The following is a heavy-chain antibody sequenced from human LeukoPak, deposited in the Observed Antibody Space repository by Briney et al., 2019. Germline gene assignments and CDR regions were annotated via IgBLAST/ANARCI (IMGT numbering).Heavy chain of an antibody. CDR2: IKPDGSSI. Sequence: PGGSLRLSCAASGFTFSSYGMHWVRQAPGKGLVWVARIKPDGSSISYADSVKGRFTISRDNAKNTLYLQMNSLRAEDTAVYYCATLYAGSTDYWGRGTLVTVSS. J-gene: IGHJ4*02. CDR3: ATLYAGSTDY. CDR1: GFTFSSYG. V-gene: IGHV3-74*01. D-gene: IGHD2-8*01.